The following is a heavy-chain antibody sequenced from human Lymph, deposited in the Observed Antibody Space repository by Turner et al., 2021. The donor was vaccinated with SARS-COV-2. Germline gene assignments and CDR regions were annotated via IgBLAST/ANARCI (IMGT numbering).Heavy chain of an antibody. CDR1: GYTFTGYY. J-gene: IGHJ4*02. V-gene: IGHV1-2*02. D-gene: IGHD3-10*01. Sequence: QVQLVQSGAEVKKLGTSVKVSCRASGYTFTGYYIHWVRQAPGQGVEWLGWINPNSGGTNDAQRFQGRVTMTRDTSLNTAYMQLSRLRSDDTAVYYCARSRDLQSMVRGVDPFDYWGQGTLVTVSS. CDR3: ARSRDLQSMVRGVDPFDY. CDR2: INPNSGGT.